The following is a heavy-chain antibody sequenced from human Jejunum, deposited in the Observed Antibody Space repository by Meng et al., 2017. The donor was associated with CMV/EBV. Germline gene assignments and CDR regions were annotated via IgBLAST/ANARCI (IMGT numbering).Heavy chain of an antibody. CDR1: GYTFTDFG. Sequence: QVHLVQSGPEVKKPGASVRVSCKTSGYTFTDFGISWVRQAPGQGLEWMGWTSAYNTHTNYAQKFQDRFTMTTDTSTNTAYMELRNLRSDDTAIYYCARGTGAGNYWGPGTLVTVSS. V-gene: IGHV1-18*01. CDR2: TSAYNTHT. CDR3: ARGTGAGNY. J-gene: IGHJ4*02. D-gene: IGHD1-26*01.